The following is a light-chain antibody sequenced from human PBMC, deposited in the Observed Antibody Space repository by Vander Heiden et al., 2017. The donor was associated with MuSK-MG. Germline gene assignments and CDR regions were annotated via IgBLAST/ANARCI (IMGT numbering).Light chain of an antibody. CDR1: QSLLSNTSNKNY. Sequence: DIVMTQSPDSLAVSLGETATLHCKSGQSLLSNTSNKNYLTWYQQKPGQPPQLLIYWASTRASGVPDRFSGSGSGTDFTLTISSLQAEDVAVYYCQQYYSSPVSFGGGTKVEIK. J-gene: IGKJ4*01. CDR3: QQYYSSPVS. CDR2: WAS. V-gene: IGKV4-1*01.